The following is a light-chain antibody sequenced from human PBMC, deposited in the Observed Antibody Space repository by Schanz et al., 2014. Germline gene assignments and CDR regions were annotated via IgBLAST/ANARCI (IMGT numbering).Light chain of an antibody. V-gene: IGLV2-8*01. Sequence: QSALTQPPSASGSPGQSVTISCTGTSSDVGGYNYVSWYQQHPGKAPKLIIYDVHHRPSGVSNRFSGSKTGDTASLTVSGLQAEDEADYYCSSYAGSSPYVFGTGTKLTVL. CDR2: DVH. CDR3: SSYAGSSPYV. CDR1: SSDVGGYNY. J-gene: IGLJ1*01.